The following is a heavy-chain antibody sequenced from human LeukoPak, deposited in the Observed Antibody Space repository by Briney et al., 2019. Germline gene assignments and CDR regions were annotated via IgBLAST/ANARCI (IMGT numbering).Heavy chain of an antibody. CDR1: GGSFSGYY. J-gene: IGHJ6*02. CDR2: INHSGST. CDR3: ARGVVWFGESNFYYCIDV. V-gene: IGHV4-34*01. Sequence: SETLSLTCAVYGGSFSGYYWSWMRQPPGKGLEWIGGINHSGSTNYNPSLTSRVTISVDTSKNQFSLKPSSVTAADTAVYYCARGVVWFGESNFYYCIDVWGQGTTVTVSS. D-gene: IGHD3-10*01.